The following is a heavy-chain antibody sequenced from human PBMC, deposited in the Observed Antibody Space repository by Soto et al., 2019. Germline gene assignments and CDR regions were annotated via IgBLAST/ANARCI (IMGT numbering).Heavy chain of an antibody. Sequence: RGSLRISCAASGFPFSKYAMHLVRQSPGQGLDWVSFISYDGSDKYLADSVKGRFSISRDNSRNTLYLQMNSLRPEDTPVYYCAKDLQATVQGAVHYWSQG. D-gene: IGHD4-17*01. V-gene: IGHV3-30-3*01. CDR3: AKDLQATVQGAVHY. CDR1: GFPFSKYA. CDR2: ISYDGSDK. J-gene: IGHJ4*02.